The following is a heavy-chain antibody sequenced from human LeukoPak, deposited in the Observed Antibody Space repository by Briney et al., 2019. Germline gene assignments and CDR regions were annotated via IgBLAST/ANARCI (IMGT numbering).Heavy chain of an antibody. CDR2: ISESGGTT. CDR3: ARDLGVAY. D-gene: IGHD3-16*01. CDR1: GFTFSSYA. V-gene: IGHV3-48*04. Sequence: GGSLRLSCAASGFTFSSYAMNWVRQAPGKGLEWVSSISESGGTTDYADSVKGRFTISRDDAQNSLYLQMNSLRAEDTAVYYCARDLGVAYWGQGTLVTVSS. J-gene: IGHJ4*02.